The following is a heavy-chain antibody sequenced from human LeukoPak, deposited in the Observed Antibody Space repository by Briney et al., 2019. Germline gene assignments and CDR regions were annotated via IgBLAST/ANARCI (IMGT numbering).Heavy chain of an antibody. CDR1: GGSFSGYY. CDR2: INHSGST. CDR3: ARPSGWKDDAFDI. J-gene: IGHJ3*02. Sequence: SETLSLTCAVYGGSFSGYYWSWIRQPPGKGLEWIGEINHSGSTNYNPSLKSRVTISVDTSKNQFSLKLSSVTAADTAVYYCARPSGWKDDAFDIWGQGTMVTVSS. D-gene: IGHD6-19*01. V-gene: IGHV4-34*01.